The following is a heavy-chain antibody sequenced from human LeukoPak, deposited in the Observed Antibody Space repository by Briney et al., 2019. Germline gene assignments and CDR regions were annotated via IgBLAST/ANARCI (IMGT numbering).Heavy chain of an antibody. D-gene: IGHD3-22*01. J-gene: IGHJ4*02. CDR2: ISYDGSNK. V-gene: IGHV3-30-3*01. CDR3: AKAISRYYYDSSGPYYFDS. Sequence: PGGSLRLSCAASGFTFSSYAMHWVRQAPGKGLEWVAVISYDGSNKYYADSVKGRFTISRDISKNTPYLQIHSLRAEDTAVYYCAKAISRYYYDSSGPYYFDSWGQGTLVTVSS. CDR1: GFTFSSYA.